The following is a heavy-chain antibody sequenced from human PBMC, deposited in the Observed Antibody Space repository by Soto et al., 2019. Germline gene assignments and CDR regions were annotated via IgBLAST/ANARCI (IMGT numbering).Heavy chain of an antibody. CDR3: ARVFSDSSSFFAP. CDR2: IYYSGST. Sequence: QVQLQESGPGLVKPSQTLSLTCTVSGGSISSGNYYWSWIRQHPGKGLEWIGYIYYSGSTSYNPSPKSRVTISVDTSKNPFSLKLSSVTAAATAVFYCARVFSDSSSFFAPWGQGTLVPVSS. D-gene: IGHD6-13*01. V-gene: IGHV4-31*03. J-gene: IGHJ5*02. CDR1: GGSISSGNYY.